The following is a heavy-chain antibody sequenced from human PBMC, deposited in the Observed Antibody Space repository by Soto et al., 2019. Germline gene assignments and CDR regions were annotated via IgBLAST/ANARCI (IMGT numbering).Heavy chain of an antibody. Sequence: ASVKVSCKASGYTFTSYGISWVRQAPGQGLEWMGWISAYNGNTNYAQKLQGRVTMTIDKSTSTAYMELSSLRSEDTAVYYCARDKGYCSGASWPYFDFRGQGTLVTVSS. D-gene: IGHD2-15*01. CDR1: GYTFTSYG. CDR3: ARDKGYCSGASWPYFDF. J-gene: IGHJ4*02. CDR2: ISAYNGNT. V-gene: IGHV1-18*01.